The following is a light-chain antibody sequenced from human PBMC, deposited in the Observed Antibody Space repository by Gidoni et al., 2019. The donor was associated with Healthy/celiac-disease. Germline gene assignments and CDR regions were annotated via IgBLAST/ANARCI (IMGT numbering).Light chain of an antibody. Sequence: DIQMTQSPPSLSASVGDRATITCRASQSISSYLNWYQQKPGKAPKLLIYAASSLPSGVPSRFSGSGSGTDFTLTISSLQPEDFATYYCQQSYSSPWTFGQGTKVEIK. CDR1: QSISSY. CDR2: AAS. CDR3: QQSYSSPWT. J-gene: IGKJ1*01. V-gene: IGKV1-39*01.